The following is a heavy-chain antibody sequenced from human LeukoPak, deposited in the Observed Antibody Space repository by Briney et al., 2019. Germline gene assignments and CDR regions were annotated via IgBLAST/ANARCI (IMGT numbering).Heavy chain of an antibody. J-gene: IGHJ4*02. D-gene: IGHD1-26*01. V-gene: IGHV3-7*02. CDR1: GFTFSSYW. CDR2: IKEDGSEE. CDR3: GGSYSMG. Sequence: GSLRLSCAASGFTFSSYWMSWVRQAPGKGLEWVANIKEDGSEEYYVDSVKGRFTISRDNTKNSLYLQMNSPRAEDTAVYYCGGSYSMGWGQGTLVTVSS.